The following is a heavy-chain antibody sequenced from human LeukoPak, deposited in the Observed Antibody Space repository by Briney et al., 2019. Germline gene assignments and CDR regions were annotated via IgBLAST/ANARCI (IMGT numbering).Heavy chain of an antibody. CDR2: IKSKTDGGTT. J-gene: IGHJ4*02. Sequence: PGGSLRLSCAASGFTFSNAWMSWVRQAPGKGLEWVGRIKSKTDGGTTDYAAPVKGRFTISRDDSKNTLYLQMNSLKTEDTAVYYCTTSDIVVVPAAYFDYWGQGTLVTVSS. V-gene: IGHV3-15*01. CDR1: GFTFSNAW. CDR3: TTSDIVVVPAAYFDY. D-gene: IGHD2-2*01.